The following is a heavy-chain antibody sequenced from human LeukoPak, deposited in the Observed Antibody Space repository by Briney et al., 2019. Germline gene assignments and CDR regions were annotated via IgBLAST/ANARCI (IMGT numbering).Heavy chain of an antibody. CDR1: GGSISSYY. CDR3: AREGTAGTNLNWFDP. CDR2: ISYSGST. V-gene: IGHV4-59*01. J-gene: IGHJ5*02. D-gene: IGHD1-1*01. Sequence: PSETLSPTCTVSGGSISSYYWSWIRQPPGKGLEWIGYISYSGSTNFNPSLKSRVTISVDTSKNQFSLKLSSVTAADTAVYYCAREGTAGTNLNWFDPWGQGTLVTVSS.